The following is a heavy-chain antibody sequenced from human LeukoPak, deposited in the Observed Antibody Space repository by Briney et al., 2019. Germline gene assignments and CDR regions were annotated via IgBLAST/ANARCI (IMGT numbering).Heavy chain of an antibody. D-gene: IGHD2-2*01. CDR2: MSYDGINK. CDR3: AKVLLPDIVVVPAGAFDI. J-gene: IGHJ3*02. Sequence: GGSLRLSCAASGFTFSTYALHWVRQAPGLGLEWVAVMSYDGINKYYADSVKGRFTISRDNSKNTLYLQMNSLRAEDTAVYYCAKVLLPDIVVVPAGAFDIWGQGTMVTVSS. CDR1: GFTFSTYA. V-gene: IGHV3-30-3*01.